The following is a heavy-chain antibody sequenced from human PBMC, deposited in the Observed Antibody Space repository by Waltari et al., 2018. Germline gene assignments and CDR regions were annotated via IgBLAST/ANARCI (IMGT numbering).Heavy chain of an antibody. D-gene: IGHD5-12*01. Sequence: QLQLQESGPGLVKPSETLSLTCTVSGGSISSSSYYWGWIRQPPGKGLEWIGSIYYSGSTYYNPSRKSRVTISVDTSKNQFSLKLSSVTAADTAVYYCARDSKVATIEGYWGQGTLVTVSS. J-gene: IGHJ4*02. CDR3: ARDSKVATIEGY. CDR1: GGSISSSSYY. CDR2: IYYSGST. V-gene: IGHV4-39*07.